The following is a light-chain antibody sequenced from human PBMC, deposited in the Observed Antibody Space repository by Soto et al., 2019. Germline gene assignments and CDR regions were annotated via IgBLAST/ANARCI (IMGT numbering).Light chain of an antibody. CDR2: EVS. J-gene: IGLJ2*01. Sequence: QSVPTQPPSASGSPGQSATISCTGTSSDVGGYNYVSWYQQYPGKAPKLMIYEVSKRPSGVPDRFSGSKSGNTASLTVSGLQPEYEADYYCSSYAGSSTWVFGGGTQLTVL. CDR3: SSYAGSSTWV. CDR1: SSDVGGYNY. V-gene: IGLV2-8*01.